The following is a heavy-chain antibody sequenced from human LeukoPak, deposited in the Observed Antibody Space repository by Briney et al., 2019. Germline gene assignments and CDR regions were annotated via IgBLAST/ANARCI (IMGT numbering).Heavy chain of an antibody. Sequence: ASVKVSCKVSGYTLTELSMHWVRQAPGKGLEWMGGFDPEDGETIYAQKFQGRVTMTEDTSTDTAYMELSGLRSEDTAVYYCATARSVAGPFDYWGQGTLVTVSS. CDR2: FDPEDGET. V-gene: IGHV1-24*01. D-gene: IGHD6-19*01. CDR3: ATARSVAGPFDY. J-gene: IGHJ4*02. CDR1: GYTLTELS.